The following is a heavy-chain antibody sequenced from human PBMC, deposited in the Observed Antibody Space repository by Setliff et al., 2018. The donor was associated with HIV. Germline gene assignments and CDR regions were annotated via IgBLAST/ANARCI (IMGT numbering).Heavy chain of an antibody. CDR3: ARLFSGSPGDY. D-gene: IGHD3-10*01. CDR2: VYYLGNT. CDR1: GGSISTATFY. Sequence: SETLSLTCTVSGGSISTATFYWNWIRQPPGKALEWLGIVYYLGNTYYNPSLKSRLTISVDTSRNLFSLHLSSVTAADTAVYYCARLFSGSPGDYWGQGTLVTVSS. J-gene: IGHJ4*02. V-gene: IGHV4-39*01.